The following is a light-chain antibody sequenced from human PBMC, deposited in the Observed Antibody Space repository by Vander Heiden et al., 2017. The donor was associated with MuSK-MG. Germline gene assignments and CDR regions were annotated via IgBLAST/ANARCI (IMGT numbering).Light chain of an antibody. V-gene: IGKV3-15*01. CDR3: QQYNNWPPLT. Sequence: DIVMTHSPATLSVSPGERATLACGASQIVNSNLAWYQQKPGEAPSLLIYGASTRATGIPAKFSGSGSGTAFTLTISSLQSEDFAVYYCQQYNNWPPLTFGGGTKVEIQ. CDR1: QIVNSN. J-gene: IGKJ4*01. CDR2: GAS.